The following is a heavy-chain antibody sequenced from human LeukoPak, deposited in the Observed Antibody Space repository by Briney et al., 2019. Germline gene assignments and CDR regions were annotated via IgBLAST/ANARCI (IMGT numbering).Heavy chain of an antibody. CDR2: IYYSGST. Sequence: SKTLPLTCTVSGGSISSGGYYWSWIRQHPGKGLEWIGYIYYSGSTYYNPSLKSRVTISVDTSKNQFSLKLSSVTAADTAVYYCARDIGGGYSYGLGYWGQGTLVTVSS. CDR3: ARDIGGGYSYGLGY. V-gene: IGHV4-31*03. J-gene: IGHJ4*02. D-gene: IGHD5-18*01. CDR1: GGSISSGGYY.